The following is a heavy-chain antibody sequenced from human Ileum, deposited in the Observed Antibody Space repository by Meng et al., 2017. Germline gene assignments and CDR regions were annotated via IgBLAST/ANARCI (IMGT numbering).Heavy chain of an antibody. J-gene: IGHJ5*02. CDR2: MNPNSGNT. CDR1: GYTFTNYS. V-gene: IGHV1-8*03. Sequence: ASVKVSCKASGYTFTNYSISWVRHATGQGLEWMGWMNPNSGNTAYAQKFQGRVTISRNTSISTAYMELSSLTSDDTAVYYCARDLGGSYAGGWFDPWGQGTLVTVSS. D-gene: IGHD1-26*01. CDR3: ARDLGGSYAGGWFDP.